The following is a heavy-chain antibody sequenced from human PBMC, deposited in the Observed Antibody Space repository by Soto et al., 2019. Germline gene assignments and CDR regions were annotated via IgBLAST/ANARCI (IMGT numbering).Heavy chain of an antibody. J-gene: IGHJ6*02. CDR2: ISYDGSNK. D-gene: IGHD3-3*01. V-gene: IGHV3-30*19. CDR3: ARDGKHYVFWSGYIVRALGYYYGMDV. Sequence: SGGSLRLSCAASGFSFSSYAVSWARQAPGKRLEWVAVISYDGSNKYYADSVKGRFTMPRDNYKNTLYLQMNSLRAEDTAVYYCARDGKHYVFWSGYIVRALGYYYGMDVWGQGTTVTVSS. CDR1: GFSFSSYA.